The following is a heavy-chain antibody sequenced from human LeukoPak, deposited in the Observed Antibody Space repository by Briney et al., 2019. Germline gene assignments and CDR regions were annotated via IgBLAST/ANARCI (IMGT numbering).Heavy chain of an antibody. D-gene: IGHD3-10*01. V-gene: IGHV3-23*01. J-gene: IGHJ4*02. CDR2: ISGSGGST. CDR3: XXXXXXXXXXXYYNQYYFDY. CDR1: AFTFSSYG. Sequence: SXAAXAFTFSSYGMSWVRQAPGKGLEWVSAISGSGGSTYYADSVKGRFTISRDNSKNTLYLQMNSLRGEDTAVYYXXXXXXXXXXXXYYNQYYFDYWGQGTLVTVSS.